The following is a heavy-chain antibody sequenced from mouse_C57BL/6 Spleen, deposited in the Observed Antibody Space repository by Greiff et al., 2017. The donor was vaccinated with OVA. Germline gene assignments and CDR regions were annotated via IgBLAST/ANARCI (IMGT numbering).Heavy chain of an antibody. V-gene: IGHV3-6*01. CDR3: ARASPTHFDY. Sequence: VQLKESGPGLVKPSQSLSLTCSVTGYSITSGYYWNWIRQFPGNKLEWMGYISYDGSNNYNPSLKNRISITRDTSKNQFFLKLNSVTTEDTATYYCARASPTHFDYWGQGTTLTVSS. D-gene: IGHD6-1*01. CDR1: GYSITSGYY. CDR2: ISYDGSN. J-gene: IGHJ2*01.